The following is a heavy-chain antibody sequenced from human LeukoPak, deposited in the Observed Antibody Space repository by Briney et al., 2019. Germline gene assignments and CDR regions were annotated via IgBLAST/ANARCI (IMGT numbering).Heavy chain of an antibody. D-gene: IGHD5-12*01. J-gene: IGHJ3*02. Sequence: GVPLRLPCAACGFSLSYHDKQGAPQAPGKGVEFVSSNGAAGAHTFYAHSVMGRFNISRDNFQSTMYLQVDGLGPEDSAIYYRAEDLGGSKTGGFDIWGQGTVVTVSS. CDR2: NGAAGAHT. V-gene: IGHV3-64*01. CDR3: AEDLGGSKTGGFDI. CDR1: GFSLSYHD.